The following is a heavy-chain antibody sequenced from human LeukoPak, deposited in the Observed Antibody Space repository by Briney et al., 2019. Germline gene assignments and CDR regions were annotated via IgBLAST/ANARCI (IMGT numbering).Heavy chain of an antibody. V-gene: IGHV3-48*03. Sequence: GGSLRLSCAASGFTFSSYEMNWVRQAPGKGLEWVSYISSSGSTIYYADPVKGRFTISRDNAKNSLYLQMNSLRAEDTAVYYCARQKGYCSGGSCYGWFDPWGQGTLVTVSS. CDR3: ARQKGYCSGGSCYGWFDP. CDR2: ISSSGSTI. J-gene: IGHJ5*02. D-gene: IGHD2-15*01. CDR1: GFTFSSYE.